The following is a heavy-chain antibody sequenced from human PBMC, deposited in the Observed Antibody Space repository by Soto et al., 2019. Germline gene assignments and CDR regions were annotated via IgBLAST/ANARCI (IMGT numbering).Heavy chain of an antibody. CDR2: FDPEDGET. CDR1: GYTLTELS. J-gene: IGHJ5*02. D-gene: IGHD3-3*01. V-gene: IGHV1-24*01. CDR3: ATASQLRFLEWSPDPLGFAP. Sequence: ASVRVSCKVSGYTLTELSVHWVRQAPGKGLEWMGGFDPEDGETIYAQKFQGRVTMTEDTSTDTAYMELSSLRSEDTAVYYCATASQLRFLEWSPDPLGFAPWGQGTLVTVSS.